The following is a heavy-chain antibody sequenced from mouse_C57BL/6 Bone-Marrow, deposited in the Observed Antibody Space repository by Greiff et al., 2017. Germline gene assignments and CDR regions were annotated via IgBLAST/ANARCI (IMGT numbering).Heavy chain of an antibody. Sequence: QVQLQQPGAELVMPGASVKLSCKASGYTFTSYWMHWVKQRPGQGLEWIGEIDPSDSYTNYNQKFKGKSTLTVDKSSSTAYMQRSSLTSEDSAVYYCARDGSSYDWFAYWGQGTLVTVSA. CDR2: IDPSDSYT. J-gene: IGHJ3*01. CDR1: GYTFTSYW. D-gene: IGHD1-1*01. V-gene: IGHV1-69*01. CDR3: ARDGSSYDWFAY.